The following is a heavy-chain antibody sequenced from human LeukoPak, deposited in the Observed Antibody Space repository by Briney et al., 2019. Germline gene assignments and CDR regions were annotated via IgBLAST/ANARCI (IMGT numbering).Heavy chain of an antibody. J-gene: IGHJ4*02. Sequence: ASVKVSCKASGYAFTGFHIHWVRQAPGQGPEWMAWINPNSGGTKYAQKFQGRVTMTRDTSISTAYMELSRLRSDDTAVYYCARWVPLPTLTSGWYDYWGQGTLVTVSS. V-gene: IGHV1-2*02. CDR1: GYAFTGFH. CDR2: INPNSGGT. D-gene: IGHD6-19*01. CDR3: ARWVPLPTLTSGWYDY.